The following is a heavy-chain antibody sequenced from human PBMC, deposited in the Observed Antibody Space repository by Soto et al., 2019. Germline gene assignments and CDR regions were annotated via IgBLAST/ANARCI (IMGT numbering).Heavy chain of an antibody. D-gene: IGHD3-3*01. V-gene: IGHV3-23*01. CDR3: AKIDHYDFWSGYHTYFDY. CDR1: GFTFSTYG. Sequence: EVLLLERGGGLVQPGGSLRLSCAASGFTFSTYGMSWVRQTPGRGLEWVSALSGSGTATYYADSVKGRFTISRDNSKNMLYLQMNSLRADDTAVYYCAKIDHYDFWSGYHTYFDYWGQGALVTVSS. CDR2: LSGSGTAT. J-gene: IGHJ4*02.